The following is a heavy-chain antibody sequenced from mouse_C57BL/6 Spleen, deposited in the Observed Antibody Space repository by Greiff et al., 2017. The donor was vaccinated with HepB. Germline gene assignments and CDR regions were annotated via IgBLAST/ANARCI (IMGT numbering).Heavy chain of an antibody. CDR2: INPSNGGT. J-gene: IGHJ1*03. V-gene: IGHV1-53*01. CDR3: AKWLLRNWYFDV. D-gene: IGHD2-3*01. CDR1: GYTFTSYW. Sequence: QVQLQQSGTELVKPGASVKLSCKASGYTFTSYWMHWVKQRPGQGLEWIGNINPSNGGTNYNEKFKSKATLTVDKSSSTAYMQLSSLTSEDSAVYYCAKWLLRNWYFDVWGTGTTVTVSS.